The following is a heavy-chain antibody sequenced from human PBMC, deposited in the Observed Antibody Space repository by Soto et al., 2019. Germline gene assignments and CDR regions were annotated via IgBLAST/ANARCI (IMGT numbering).Heavy chain of an antibody. J-gene: IGHJ3*01. CDR1: GLNFGRYG. V-gene: IGHV3-23*01. D-gene: IGHD2-15*01. CDR3: AKPLRMAYPADAFDV. Sequence: EVQLLESGGGLVQPGGSLRLSCGASGLNFGRYGMNWVRQAPQRGLEWVSGLSASGDKTHYADSVRGRFTIFRDNSKNRVYLQMNSLRAEDTAIYFCAKPLRMAYPADAFDVWGQGTLVSVSS. CDR2: LSASGDKT.